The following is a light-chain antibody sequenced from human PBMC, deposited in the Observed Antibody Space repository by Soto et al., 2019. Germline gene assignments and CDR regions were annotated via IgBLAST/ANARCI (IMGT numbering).Light chain of an antibody. CDR3: QQYGTSEII. CDR2: GAS. J-gene: IGKJ5*01. V-gene: IGKV3-20*01. Sequence: EIVLTQSPDTLSLSPGERATLSCRASQTVIHNHLAWHQQKPGQTPRLLVYGASSRATGIPDRFSGSGSGTDFTLTISRLETEDFAVFYCQQYGTSEIIFGQGTRLEIK. CDR1: QTVIHNH.